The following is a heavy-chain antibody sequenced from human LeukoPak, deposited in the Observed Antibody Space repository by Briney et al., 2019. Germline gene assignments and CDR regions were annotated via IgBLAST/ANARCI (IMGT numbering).Heavy chain of an antibody. V-gene: IGHV3-21*04. D-gene: IGHD3-10*01. Sequence: GGSLRLSCEASGFTFSSYSMNWVRQAPGKGLEWVSSLSSSSSNIYYADSVKGRFTIYRDNSKNTLYLKMNSLRAEDTAVYYCAKDTRRTMVRGVIISSYFDYWGQGTLVTVSS. CDR1: GFTFSSYS. CDR3: AKDTRRTMVRGVIISSYFDY. J-gene: IGHJ4*02. CDR2: LSSSSSNI.